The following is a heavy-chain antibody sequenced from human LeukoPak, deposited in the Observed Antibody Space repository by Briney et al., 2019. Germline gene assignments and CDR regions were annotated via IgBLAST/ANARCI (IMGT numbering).Heavy chain of an antibody. CDR2: IYYSGST. J-gene: IGHJ6*02. CDR3: ARGKYSSGWYAGQAIYYYYGMDV. Sequence: PSETLSLTCTVSGGSISSGDYYWSWIRQPPGKGLEWIGYIYYSGSTYYNPSLKSRVTISVDTSKNQFSLKLSSVTAADTAVYYCARGKYSSGWYAGQAIYYYYGMDVWGQGTTATVSS. V-gene: IGHV4-30-4*02. CDR1: GGSISSGDYY. D-gene: IGHD6-19*01.